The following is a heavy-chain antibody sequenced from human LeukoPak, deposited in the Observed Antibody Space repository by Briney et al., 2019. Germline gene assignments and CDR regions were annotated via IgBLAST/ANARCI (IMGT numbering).Heavy chain of an antibody. CDR2: IWYDGSNK. CDR1: GFTFSSYG. D-gene: IGHD5-24*01. V-gene: IGHV3-33*01. J-gene: IGHJ4*02. CDR3: ARDKLRDGGFDY. Sequence: PGGSLRLSCAASGFTFSSYGMHWVRQAPGKGLEWVAVIWYDGSNKYYTDSVKGRFTISRDNSKNTLYLQMNSLRAEDTAVYYCARDKLRDGGFDYWGQGTLVTVSS.